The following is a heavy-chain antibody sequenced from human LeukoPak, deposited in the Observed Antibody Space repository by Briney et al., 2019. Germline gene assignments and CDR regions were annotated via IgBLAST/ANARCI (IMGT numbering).Heavy chain of an antibody. V-gene: IGHV3-7*01. CDR3: ASIYGDYANNY. J-gene: IGHJ4*02. CDR2: IKEDGSEK. Sequence: PGGSLRLSCAASGFTFNNYALHWVRQAPGKGLEWVANIKEDGSEKNYVDSVKGRFTISRDNAKNSLYLQMNSLRAEDTAVYYCASIYGDYANNYWGQGTLVTVSS. CDR1: GFTFNNYA. D-gene: IGHD4-17*01.